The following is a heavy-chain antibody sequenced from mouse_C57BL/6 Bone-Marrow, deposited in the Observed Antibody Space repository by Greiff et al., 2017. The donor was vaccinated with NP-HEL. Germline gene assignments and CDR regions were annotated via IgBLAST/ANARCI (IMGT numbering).Heavy chain of an antibody. J-gene: IGHJ3*01. D-gene: IGHD2-1*01. CDR2: INPSNGGT. V-gene: IGHV1-53*01. CDR1: GYTFTSYW. Sequence: QVQLQQPGTELVKPGASVKLSCKASGYTFTSYWMHWVKQRPGPGLEWIGNINPSNGGTTYNEKYKSKAILTVDKTTSTAYMQLSSLTSEDSTVYYCAALLWAWFAYWGQGTLVTVSA. CDR3: AALLWAWFAY.